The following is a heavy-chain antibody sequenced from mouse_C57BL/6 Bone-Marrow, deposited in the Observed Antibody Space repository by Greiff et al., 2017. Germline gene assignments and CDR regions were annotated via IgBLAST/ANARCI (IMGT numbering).Heavy chain of an antibody. J-gene: IGHJ4*01. CDR1: GYTFTNYW. V-gene: IGHV1-63*01. CDR3: ARSGKEYYYAMDY. CDR2: IYPGGGYT. Sequence: QVQLQQSGAELVRPGTSVTMSCKASGYTFTNYWIGWAKQRPGHGLEWIGDIYPGGGYTNYNEKFKGKATLTADKSSSTAYMQFSSLTSEDSAIYDCARSGKEYYYAMDYWGQGTSVTVSS. D-gene: IGHD2-1*01.